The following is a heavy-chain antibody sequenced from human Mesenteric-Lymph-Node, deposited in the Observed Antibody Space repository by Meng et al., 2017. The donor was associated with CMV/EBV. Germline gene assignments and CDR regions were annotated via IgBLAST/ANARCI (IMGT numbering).Heavy chain of an antibody. D-gene: IGHD6-13*01. CDR2: IKSNTDGGTT. Sequence: FTLNKASMSWVRQAPGKGLEWVGRIKSNTDGGTTDYAAPVKGRFTISRDDSINTLYLQMSSLKTEDTAVYYCTTDVVIVAAGNWFDPWGQGTLVTVSS. CDR1: FTLNKAS. CDR3: TTDVVIVAAGNWFDP. V-gene: IGHV3-15*01. J-gene: IGHJ5*02.